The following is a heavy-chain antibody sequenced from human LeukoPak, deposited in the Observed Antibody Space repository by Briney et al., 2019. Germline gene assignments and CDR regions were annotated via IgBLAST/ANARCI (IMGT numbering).Heavy chain of an antibody. Sequence: PSETLSLTCSVSSGSITTYYWNWIRQAPGKEPEWIGYIHHSGSANYNPSLKSRVTISVDTSKNQFSLRLSSVTAADTAVYYCARGGFYCGGDCYVDYWGQGTLVTVSS. CDR2: IHHSGSA. CDR1: SGSITTYY. CDR3: ARGGFYCGGDCYVDY. D-gene: IGHD2-21*02. J-gene: IGHJ4*02. V-gene: IGHV4-59*12.